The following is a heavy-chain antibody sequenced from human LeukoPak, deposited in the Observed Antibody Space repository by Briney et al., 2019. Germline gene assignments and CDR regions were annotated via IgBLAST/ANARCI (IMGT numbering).Heavy chain of an antibody. V-gene: IGHV3-23*01. D-gene: IGHD3-22*01. CDR2: IGGSDGRT. J-gene: IGHJ4*02. Sequence: GGSLRLSCVASGFTFSNYGLSWARQAPGKGLEWVSGIGGSDGRTSYADSVKGRFTISRDNSKNTLYLQMNSLRGEDTAEYFCAKERSYYGSSDHYYDFDYWGQGTLVTVSS. CDR3: AKERSYYGSSDHYYDFDY. CDR1: GFTFSNYG.